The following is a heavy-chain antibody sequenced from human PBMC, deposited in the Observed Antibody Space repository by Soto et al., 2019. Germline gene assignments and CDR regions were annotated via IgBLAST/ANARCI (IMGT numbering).Heavy chain of an antibody. D-gene: IGHD2-15*01. CDR1: GFTFSGFD. J-gene: IGHJ4*02. CDR2: IGTAGDT. Sequence: WSLRLSCESYGFTFSGFDMHWVRQPTGKGLEWVSTIGTAGDTYYAVSAKGRFTISRDNAKNSLSLQMNSLRAGDTAVYFCARGQEVGAHFFDSWGQGTQVTVSS. CDR3: ARGQEVGAHFFDS. V-gene: IGHV3-13*01.